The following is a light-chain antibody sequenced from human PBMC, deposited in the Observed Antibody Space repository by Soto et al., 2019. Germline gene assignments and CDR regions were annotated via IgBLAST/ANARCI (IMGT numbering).Light chain of an antibody. Sequence: DIQMTQSPSSLSASVGDRVTITCRASQSISSYLNWYQQKPGKAPKLLIYAASSLQSGVPSRFSGGGSGKDFTLTISSLQPEDFATYYSQQSYSSLTFGPGNKVDIK. V-gene: IGKV1-39*01. CDR2: AAS. J-gene: IGKJ3*01. CDR1: QSISSY. CDR3: QQSYSSLT.